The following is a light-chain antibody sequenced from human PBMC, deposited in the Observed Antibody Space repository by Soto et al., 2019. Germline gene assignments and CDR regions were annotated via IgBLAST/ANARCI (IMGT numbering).Light chain of an antibody. V-gene: IGLV1-40*01. CDR1: SSNIGADFD. CDR2: HNN. Sequence: QSVLTQPPSVSGAPGQRVTISCTGSSSNIGADFDVHWYQHLPGTAPKLLISHNNNRPSGVPDRFSGSKSGTSASLAITGLQADDEADYYCAAWDDSLNGYVFGTGTKVTVL. CDR3: AAWDDSLNGYV. J-gene: IGLJ1*01.